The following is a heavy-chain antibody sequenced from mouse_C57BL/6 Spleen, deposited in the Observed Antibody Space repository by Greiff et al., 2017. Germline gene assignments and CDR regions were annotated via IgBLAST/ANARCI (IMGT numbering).Heavy chain of an antibody. CDR1: GFTFSDYG. J-gene: IGHJ4*01. D-gene: IGHD2-4*01. CDR2: ISSGSSTI. CDR3: ARHYDYLDYAMDY. Sequence: EVKLEESGGGLVKPGGSLKLSCAASGFTFSDYGMHWVRQAPEKGLEWVAYISSGSSTIYSADTVKGRCTISRDNAKNTLFLQMTSLRSEDTAMYYCARHYDYLDYAMDYWGQGTSVTVSS. V-gene: IGHV5-17*01.